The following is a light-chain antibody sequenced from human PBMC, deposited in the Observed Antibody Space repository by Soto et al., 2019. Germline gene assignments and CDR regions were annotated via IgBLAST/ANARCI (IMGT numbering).Light chain of an antibody. CDR1: QSISSN. CDR3: HQYDSWT. J-gene: IGKJ1*01. Sequence: IVMTHSPATLSVSPCERATLSCRASQSISSNLAWYQQKPGQAPRLLIYGASSRATGIPDRFSGSGSGTDFTLTISRLEPEDFAVYYCHQYDSWTFGQGTKVDIK. V-gene: IGKV3D-15*01. CDR2: GAS.